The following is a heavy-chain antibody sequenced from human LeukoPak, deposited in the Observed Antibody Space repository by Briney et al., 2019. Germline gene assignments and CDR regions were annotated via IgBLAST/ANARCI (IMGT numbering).Heavy chain of an antibody. Sequence: PGGSLRLSCTASGFTFNNYGMIWVRQAPGKGLEWVSYISSSSSTITYADSVKGRFTISRDNAKNSLYLQMNSLRAEDTAVYYCARMIPPKDIVVVVAATYYYMDVWGKGTTVTVSS. CDR2: ISSSSSTI. V-gene: IGHV3-48*04. CDR1: GFTFNNYG. J-gene: IGHJ6*03. D-gene: IGHD2-15*01. CDR3: ARMIPPKDIVVVVAATYYYMDV.